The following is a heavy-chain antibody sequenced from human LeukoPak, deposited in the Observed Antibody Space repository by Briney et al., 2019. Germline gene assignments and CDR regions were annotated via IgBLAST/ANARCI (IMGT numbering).Heavy chain of an antibody. CDR3: ARIRVLGGYYDSSGYYYYYMDV. J-gene: IGHJ6*03. CDR1: GGSISSYC. Sequence: PSETLSLTCTVSGGSISSYCWSWIRQPPGKGLEWIGYIYYSGSTNYNPSLKSRVTISVDTSKNQFSLKLSSVTAADTAVYYCARIRVLGGYYDSSGYYYYYMDVWGKGTTVTVSS. V-gene: IGHV4-59*01. D-gene: IGHD3-22*01. CDR2: IYYSGST.